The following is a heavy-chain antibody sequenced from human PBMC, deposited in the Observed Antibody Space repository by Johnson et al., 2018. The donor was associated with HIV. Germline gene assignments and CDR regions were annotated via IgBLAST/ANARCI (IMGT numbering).Heavy chain of an antibody. D-gene: IGHD4-11*01. V-gene: IGHV3-30*02. CDR2: IRYAGSNK. Sequence: QMQLVESGGGVVQPGGSLRFSCAAFGFTFSNYGMHWVRQAPGKGLEWVAFIRYAGSNKYYVDSVKGRFTISRDNSTNTLYLQMNSLRAEDTAVYYCVRETRDDAFDIWGQGTMVTVSS. CDR1: GFTFSNYG. CDR3: VRETRDDAFDI. J-gene: IGHJ3*02.